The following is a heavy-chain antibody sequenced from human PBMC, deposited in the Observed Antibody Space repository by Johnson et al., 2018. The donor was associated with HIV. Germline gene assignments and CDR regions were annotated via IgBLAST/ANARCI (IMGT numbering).Heavy chain of an antibody. CDR2: INWNGGST. V-gene: IGHV3-20*04. D-gene: IGHD5-24*01. Sequence: VQLVESGGGLVQPGGSLRLSCAASGFTFSSYDMHWVRQATGKGLELVSGINWNGGSTGYADSVKGRFTISRDNAKKLLYLQMNSLRVEDTAVYFCARNGDGYTPDAFDIWGQGTVVTVSS. CDR1: GFTFSSYD. J-gene: IGHJ3*02. CDR3: ARNGDGYTPDAFDI.